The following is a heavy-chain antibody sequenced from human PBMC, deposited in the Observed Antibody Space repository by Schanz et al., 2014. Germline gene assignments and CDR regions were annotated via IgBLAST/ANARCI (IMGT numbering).Heavy chain of an antibody. CDR2: IYSSGST. CDR3: ARDRGMTTSDYYYGMDV. D-gene: IGHD4-17*01. CDR1: GGSLSRCAYS. V-gene: IGHV4-30-4*07. Sequence: VQLQESGPRLVKPSQTLSLTCTVSGGSLSRCAYSWGWVRQPPGKQPEWIGSIYSSGSTYYNPSLKSRVSMSIDTSKNQFSLKLSSVTAADTAVYYCARDRGMTTSDYYYGMDVWGQGTTVTVSS. J-gene: IGHJ6*02.